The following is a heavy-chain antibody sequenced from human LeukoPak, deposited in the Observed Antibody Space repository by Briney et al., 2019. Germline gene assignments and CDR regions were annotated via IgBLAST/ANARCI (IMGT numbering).Heavy chain of an antibody. J-gene: IGHJ4*02. CDR1: GFTFSDHF. D-gene: IGHD1-26*01. V-gene: IGHV3-48*02. CDR3: ARNPAGIGDY. Sequence: GGSLRLSGAASGFTFSDHFMDWVRQAPGKGLEWVSFISSGSRIIYYADSVKGRFTVSRDNAKNSLYLQMNSLRDEDTAVYYCARNPAGIGDYWGQGTLVTVSS. CDR2: ISSGSRII.